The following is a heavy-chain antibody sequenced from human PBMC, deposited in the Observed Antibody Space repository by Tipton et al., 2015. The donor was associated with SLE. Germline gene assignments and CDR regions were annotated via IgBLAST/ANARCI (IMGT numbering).Heavy chain of an antibody. CDR1: GGSISSYY. CDR2: IYHSGST. CDR3: ARDMGGDGTFDI. J-gene: IGHJ3*02. Sequence: TLSLTCAVYGGSISSYYWSWIRQPPGKGLEWIGEIYHSGSTNYNPSLKSRVTISVDKSKNQFSLKLSSVTAADTAVYYCARDMGGDGTFDIWGQGTMVTVSS. D-gene: IGHD3-10*01. V-gene: IGHV4-34*01.